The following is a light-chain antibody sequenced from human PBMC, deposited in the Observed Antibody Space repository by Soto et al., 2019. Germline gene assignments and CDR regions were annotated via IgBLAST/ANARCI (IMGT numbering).Light chain of an antibody. J-gene: IGKJ1*01. CDR1: QSISNH. CDR2: AAS. CDR3: QQSYSSPPT. V-gene: IGKV1-39*01. Sequence: DIQMTQSPSSLSASVEDRVIITCRASQSISNHLNWYQQKPGKAPKLLIFAASSLQSGVPSRFSGSRSGPDFTLTISSLPPEDFATYYCQQSYSSPPTFGQGTKVEIQ.